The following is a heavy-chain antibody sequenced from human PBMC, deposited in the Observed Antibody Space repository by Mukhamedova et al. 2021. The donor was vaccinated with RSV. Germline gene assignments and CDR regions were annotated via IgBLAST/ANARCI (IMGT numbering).Heavy chain of an antibody. CDR3: ASDLAGTAYRGAFDI. D-gene: IGHD6-13*01. V-gene: IGHV1-46*01. J-gene: IGHJ3*02. Sequence: RQAPGQGLEWMGIINPSGGSTSYAQKFQGRVTMTRDTSTSTVYMELSSLRSEDTAVYYCASDLAGTAYRGAFDIWGQGTMVTVSS. CDR2: INPSGGST.